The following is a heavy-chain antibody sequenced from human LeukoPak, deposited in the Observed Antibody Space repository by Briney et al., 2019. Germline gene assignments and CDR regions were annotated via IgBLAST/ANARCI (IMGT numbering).Heavy chain of an antibody. Sequence: GASVKVSCKASGYTFTSYYMQWVRQAPGQGLEWMGIINPSGGSTSYAQKFQGRVTMTRDTSTSTLYMELSSLGSEDTAVYYCARARDIVVVVASTRGFDYWGQGTLVTVSS. V-gene: IGHV1-46*01. J-gene: IGHJ4*02. D-gene: IGHD2-15*01. CDR2: INPSGGST. CDR1: GYTFTSYY. CDR3: ARARDIVVVVASTRGFDY.